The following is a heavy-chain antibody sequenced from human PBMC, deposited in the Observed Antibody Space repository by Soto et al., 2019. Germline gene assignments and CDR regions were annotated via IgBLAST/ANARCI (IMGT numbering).Heavy chain of an antibody. CDR2: IIPILGIA. CDR3: ARDRSGHCSGGSCYSGDY. J-gene: IGHJ4*02. CDR1: GGTFSSYT. V-gene: IGHV1-69*08. D-gene: IGHD2-15*01. Sequence: QVQLVQSGAEVKKPGSSVKVSCKASGGTFSSYTISWVRQAPGQGLEWMGRIIPILGIANYAQKFQGRVTITADKSTSTAYMELSSLRSEDTAVYYCARDRSGHCSGGSCYSGDYWGQGTLLTVSS.